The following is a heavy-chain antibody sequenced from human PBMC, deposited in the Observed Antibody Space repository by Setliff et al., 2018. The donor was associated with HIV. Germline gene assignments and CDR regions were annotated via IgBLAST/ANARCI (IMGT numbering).Heavy chain of an antibody. Sequence: KPSETLSLTCGVYGGSFNDHHWSWIRQSPGKGLEWIGEINHSGSTNYNPSLKSRITISVDTSKNQFSLKLSSVTAADTAVYYCARDGKAAGSNYYYYYYMDVWGKGTTVTV. CDR3: ARDGKAAGSNYYYYYYMDV. J-gene: IGHJ6*03. D-gene: IGHD6-13*01. CDR1: GGSFNDHH. CDR2: INHSGST. V-gene: IGHV4-34*01.